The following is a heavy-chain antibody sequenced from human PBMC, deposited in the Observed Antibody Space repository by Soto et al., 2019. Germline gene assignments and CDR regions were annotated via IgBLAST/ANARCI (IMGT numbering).Heavy chain of an antibody. CDR1: GYTFTAYS. CDR3: ARFAYGDNPNNWFAP. J-gene: IGHJ5*02. D-gene: IGHD4-17*01. V-gene: IGHV1-2*06. Sequence: QVQLVQSGAEVKKPGASVTVSCKASGYTFTAYSVHWVRQAPGQGLEWVGRINPSAGDTSYAQKFQGRVTLTRDTSNSTAYMEVSGLTSDDTAIYYCARFAYGDNPNNWFAPWCQGTLVTVSS. CDR2: INPSAGDT.